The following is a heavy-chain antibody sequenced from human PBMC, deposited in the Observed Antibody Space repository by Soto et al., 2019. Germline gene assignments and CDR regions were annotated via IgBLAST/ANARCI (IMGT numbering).Heavy chain of an antibody. CDR3: ARTRAMVSIPPFSDY. CDR1: GYTFTSYG. J-gene: IGHJ4*02. Sequence: QIQLVQSGAEVKKPGASVKVSCKASGYTFTSYGISWVRQAPGHGLEWMGWISARSGNPEYAQKFQGRVTMTTDAPTSTAYMELRSLRSDDTAVYFCARTRAMVSIPPFSDYWGQGTLVTVSS. V-gene: IGHV1-18*01. D-gene: IGHD5-18*01. CDR2: ISARSGNP.